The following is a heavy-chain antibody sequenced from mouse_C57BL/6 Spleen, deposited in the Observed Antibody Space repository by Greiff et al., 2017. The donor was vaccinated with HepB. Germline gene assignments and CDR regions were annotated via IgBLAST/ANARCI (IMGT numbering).Heavy chain of an antibody. V-gene: IGHV5-17*01. CDR1: GFTFRDYG. D-gene: IGHD2-3*01. CDR3: ARQRGYYDYAMDY. J-gene: IGHJ4*01. CDR2: ISSGSSTI. Sequence: EVQLQQSGGGLVKPGGSLKLSCAASGFTFRDYGMHWVRQAPEKGLEWVAYISSGSSTIYYADTVKGRFTISRDNAKNTLFLQMTSLRSEDTAMYYCARQRGYYDYAMDYWGQGTSVTVSS.